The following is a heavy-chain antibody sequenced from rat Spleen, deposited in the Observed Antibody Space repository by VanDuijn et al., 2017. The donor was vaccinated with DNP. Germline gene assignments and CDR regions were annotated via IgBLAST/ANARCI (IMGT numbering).Heavy chain of an antibody. J-gene: IGHJ2*01. Sequence: EVQLVESGGGLVQPGRSLKLSCVASGFTFSSYWMYWIRQAPGKGLEWVATIDADVGSTYYTDSVKGRFTISRDNAENTVYLQMNSLRSEDTATYYCAKRGDYYDGPDYWGQGVMVTVSS. CDR2: IDADVGST. V-gene: IGHV5-58*01. CDR1: GFTFSSYW. D-gene: IGHD1-12*02. CDR3: AKRGDYYDGPDY.